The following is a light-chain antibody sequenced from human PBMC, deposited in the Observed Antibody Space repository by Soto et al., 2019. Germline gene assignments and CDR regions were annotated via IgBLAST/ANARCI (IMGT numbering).Light chain of an antibody. CDR2: DAS. V-gene: IGKV1-5*01. CDR3: QQYNSYSPAT. Sequence: DIQMTQSPSVQSASVGDRVTIGCRASQSSRRCLAWYQQKPGKAPKLLIFDASTLESGVPSRFSGRGSETEITLTISSLQPDDFATYYCQQYNSYSPATFGQGTKVDIK. CDR1: QSSRRC. J-gene: IGKJ1*01.